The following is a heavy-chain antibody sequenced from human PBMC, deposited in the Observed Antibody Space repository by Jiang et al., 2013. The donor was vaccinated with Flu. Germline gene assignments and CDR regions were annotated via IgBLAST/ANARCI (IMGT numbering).Heavy chain of an antibody. CDR2: ITAGGETK. V-gene: IGHV3-48*03. J-gene: IGHJ4*01. CDR1: GFTFSDYE. D-gene: IGHD3-10*01. CDR3: ARDVSGIQDFDY. Sequence: VASGFTFSDYEMNWVRQAPGKGLEWVSFITAGGETKSYADSVKGRFAVSRDNTRNSLYLQLNSLRDEDTAVYYCARDVSGIQDFDYWGQGTLISVSS.